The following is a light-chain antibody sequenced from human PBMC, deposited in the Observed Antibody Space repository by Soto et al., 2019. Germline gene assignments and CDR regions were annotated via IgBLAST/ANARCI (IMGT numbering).Light chain of an antibody. J-gene: IGLJ7*01. CDR1: SSNIRAGYD. CDR3: QSYDSSLSGSV. Sequence: QSVLTQPPSVSGAPGQRVTISCTGSSSNIRAGYDVHWYQQLPGTAPKLLIYGNSNRPSGVPDRFSGSKSGTSASLAITGLQAEDEADYYCQSYDSSLSGSVFGGGTQLTVL. V-gene: IGLV1-40*01. CDR2: GNS.